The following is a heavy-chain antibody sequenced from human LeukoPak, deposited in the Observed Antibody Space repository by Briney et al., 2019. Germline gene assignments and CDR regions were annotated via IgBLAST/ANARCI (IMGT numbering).Heavy chain of an antibody. CDR1: GASISGGSYY. V-gene: IGHV4-61*02. Sequence: PSETLSLTCTVSGASISGGSYYWSWIRQPAGKRLEWIGRIYTTGSTNCNPSLKSRVTISVDTSKNQFSLELSSVTAADTAVYYCARSPGGSGTRALDIWGQGTMVTVSS. CDR3: ARSPGGSGTRALDI. CDR2: IYTTGST. J-gene: IGHJ3*02. D-gene: IGHD3-10*01.